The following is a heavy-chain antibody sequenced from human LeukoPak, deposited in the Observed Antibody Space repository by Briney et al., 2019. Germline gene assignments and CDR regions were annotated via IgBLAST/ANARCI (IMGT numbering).Heavy chain of an antibody. CDR1: GFTFSSYE. D-gene: IGHD3-10*02. J-gene: IGHJ6*04. V-gene: IGHV3-48*03. CDR3: AELGITMIGGV. CDR2: ISSSGSTI. Sequence: PGGSLRLSCAASGFTFSSYEMNWVRQALGKGLEWVSYISSSGSTIYYADSLKGRFTISRDNAKNSLYLQMNSLRAEDTAVYYCAELGITMIGGVWGKGTTVTISS.